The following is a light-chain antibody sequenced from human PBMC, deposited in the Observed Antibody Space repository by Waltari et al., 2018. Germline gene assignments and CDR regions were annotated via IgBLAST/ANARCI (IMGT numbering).Light chain of an antibody. Sequence: QSVLTQPPSASGTPGQRITISCSGSTSNIGSTFVYWNQQLPGTAPKLLSRWNNHRPSGAPDRVSGSISGTSASRAISGLRSEDEADYYCATWDDNLSGVVFGVGTKLSVL. V-gene: IGLV1-47*01. CDR2: WNN. CDR1: TSNIGSTF. J-gene: IGLJ2*01. CDR3: ATWDDNLSGVV.